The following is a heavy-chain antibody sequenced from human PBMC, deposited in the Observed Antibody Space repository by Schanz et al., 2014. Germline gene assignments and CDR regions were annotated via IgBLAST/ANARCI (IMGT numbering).Heavy chain of an antibody. CDR3: ARAGSVADTWFDP. V-gene: IGHV3-48*01. D-gene: IGHD3-22*01. CDR2: ISSASSTI. J-gene: IGHJ5*02. CDR1: GFTFSSHS. Sequence: EVQLVESGGGLVQPGGSLRLSCTASGFTFSSHSMNWVRQAPGKGLEWVSFISSASSTIHYADSVKGRFTISRDNAKNSLFLQINSLRAEDTSLYYCARAGSVADTWFDPWGQGTLVTVSS.